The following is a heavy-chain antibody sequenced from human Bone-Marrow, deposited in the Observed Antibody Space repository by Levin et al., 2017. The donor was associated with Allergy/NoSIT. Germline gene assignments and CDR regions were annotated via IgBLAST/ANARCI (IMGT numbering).Heavy chain of an antibody. Sequence: SQTLSLPCAVSGGSIRGYYWTWIRQPPGKGLECVGEIDHSGSTNYNPSLKSRVTVSVDTSKNHFALELTSVTAADTAVYYCARGAAFDPWGQGTLVIVSS. J-gene: IGHJ5*02. D-gene: IGHD6-25*01. CDR1: GGSIRGYY. CDR3: ARGAAFDP. CDR2: IDHSGST. V-gene: IGHV4-34*01.